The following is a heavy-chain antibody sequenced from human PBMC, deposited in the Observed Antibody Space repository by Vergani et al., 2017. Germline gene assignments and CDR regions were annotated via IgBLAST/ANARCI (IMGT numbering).Heavy chain of an antibody. J-gene: IGHJ5*02. Sequence: QVQLQESGPGLVKPSETLSLTCTVSGGSISSYYWSWIRQPPGKGLEWIGYIYYSGSTNYNPSLKSRVTISVDTSKNQFSLMLSSVTAADTAVYYCARQSAAGTSWFDPWGQGTLVTVSS. D-gene: IGHD6-13*01. CDR3: ARQSAAGTSWFDP. CDR2: IYYSGST. CDR1: GGSISSYY. V-gene: IGHV4-59*08.